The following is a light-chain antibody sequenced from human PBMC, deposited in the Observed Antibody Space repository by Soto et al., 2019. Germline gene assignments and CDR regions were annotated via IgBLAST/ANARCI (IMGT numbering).Light chain of an antibody. CDR2: DVS. Sequence: QPVLTQPASVSGSPGQSIAISCTGTSSDIGAYNWVSWYQQHPGKAPKLMIYDVSYRPSGVSNRFSGSISGNTASLTISGLQAEDEAVYYCSSYTRSDTYVFGSGTKLTVL. CDR3: SSYTRSDTYV. J-gene: IGLJ1*01. CDR1: SSDIGAYNW. V-gene: IGLV2-14*03.